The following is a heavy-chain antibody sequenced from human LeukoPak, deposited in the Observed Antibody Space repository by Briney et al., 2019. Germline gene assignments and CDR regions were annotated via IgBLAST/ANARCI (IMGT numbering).Heavy chain of an antibody. D-gene: IGHD3-10*01. CDR1: GFTFSSYW. V-gene: IGHV3-74*01. CDR3: ARGGPIYYYGMDV. CDR2: INSDGSST. Sequence: QAGGSLRLSCAASGFTFSSYWMHWVRQAPGEGLVWVSRINSDGSSTSYADSVKGRFTISRDNAKNTLYLQMNSLRAEDTAVYYCARGGPIYYYGMDVWGKGTTVTVSS. J-gene: IGHJ6*04.